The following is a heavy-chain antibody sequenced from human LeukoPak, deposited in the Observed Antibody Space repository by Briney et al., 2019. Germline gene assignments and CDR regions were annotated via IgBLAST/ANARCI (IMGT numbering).Heavy chain of an antibody. D-gene: IGHD3-10*01. Sequence: SETLSLTCTVSGGSISSGSYYWSWIRQPAGKGLEWIGRIYTSGSTNYNPSLKSRVTISVDTSKNQFSLKLSSVTAADTAVYYRASMRVRGVIITGAIDYWGQGTLVTVSS. CDR3: ASMRVRGVIITGAIDY. J-gene: IGHJ4*02. V-gene: IGHV4-61*02. CDR2: IYTSGST. CDR1: GGSISSGSYY.